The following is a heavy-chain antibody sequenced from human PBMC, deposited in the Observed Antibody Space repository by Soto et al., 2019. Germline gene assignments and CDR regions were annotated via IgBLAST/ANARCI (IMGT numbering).Heavy chain of an antibody. CDR2: ISYDGSNR. Sequence: QVQLVESGGGVVQPGSSLSLSCEASGLTFSNYDMHWVRQAPAKGLEWVAAISYDGSNRYYADSVKGRFTISRDISKNTLYLQMNSLRLEDTAVYYCAIIPPTTVDYWGQGTLVTVFS. J-gene: IGHJ4*02. CDR3: AIIPPTTVDY. CDR1: GLTFSNYD. V-gene: IGHV3-30*03. D-gene: IGHD4-17*01.